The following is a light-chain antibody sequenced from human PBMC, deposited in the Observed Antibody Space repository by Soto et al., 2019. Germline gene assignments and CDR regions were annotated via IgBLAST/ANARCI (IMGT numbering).Light chain of an antibody. J-gene: IGKJ4*01. Sequence: DIQMTQSPSSLSASVGDRVTITCRASQSINTYLNWYQQKPGKAPKFLIYVASSLQSGVPSRFSGSRSGTDFTLTISRLQPEDFATYYCQQSYSIPLTFGGGTKVEIK. CDR1: QSINTY. CDR2: VAS. CDR3: QQSYSIPLT. V-gene: IGKV1-39*01.